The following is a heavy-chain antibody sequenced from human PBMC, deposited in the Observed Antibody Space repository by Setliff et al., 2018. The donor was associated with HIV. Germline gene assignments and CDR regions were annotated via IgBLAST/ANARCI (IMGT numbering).Heavy chain of an antibody. J-gene: IGHJ3*01. CDR3: ARGDNYYYTSGTFHNGLDCFDF. CDR1: GGSISNYY. D-gene: IGHD3-10*01. CDR2: IYYAGST. Sequence: SETLSLTCTVSGGSISNYYWNWIRQPPGKGLEWIGYIYYAGSTNYDPSLKSRVTISLDTSKDQFSLKLSSVTAADTAIYYCARGDNYYYTSGTFHNGLDCFDFWGQGTMVTVSS. V-gene: IGHV4-59*01.